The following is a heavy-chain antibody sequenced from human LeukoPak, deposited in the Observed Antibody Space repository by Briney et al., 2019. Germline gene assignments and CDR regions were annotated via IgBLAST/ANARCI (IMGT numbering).Heavy chain of an antibody. V-gene: IGHV4-59*08. Sequence: SETLSLTCTVSGGSISSYYWSWIRQPPGKGLEWIGYIYYSGSTNYNPSLKSRVTISVDTSKNQFSLKLSSVTAADTAVYYCASADRPSYSSSWYADYWGQGTLVTASS. J-gene: IGHJ4*02. CDR2: IYYSGST. D-gene: IGHD6-13*01. CDR3: ASADRPSYSSSWYADY. CDR1: GGSISSYY.